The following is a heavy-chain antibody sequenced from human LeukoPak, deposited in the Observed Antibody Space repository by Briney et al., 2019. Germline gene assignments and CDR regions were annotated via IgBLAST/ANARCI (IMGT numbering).Heavy chain of an antibody. CDR3: ASLLSLHFDY. V-gene: IGHV4-34*01. CDR2: INRSGST. CDR1: GGSFSGYY. Sequence: ETLSLTCAVYGGSFSGYYWSWIRQPPGKGLEWIGEINRSGSTNYNPSLKSRVTISVDTSKNQFSLKLSSVTAADTAVYYCASLLSLHFDYWGQGTLVTVSS. J-gene: IGHJ4*02. D-gene: IGHD2-15*01.